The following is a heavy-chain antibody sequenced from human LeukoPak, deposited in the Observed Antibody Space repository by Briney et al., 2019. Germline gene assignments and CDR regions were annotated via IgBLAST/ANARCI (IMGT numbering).Heavy chain of an antibody. V-gene: IGHV4-30-4*01. CDR2: IYYSGST. D-gene: IGHD7-27*01. CDR3: ARTSWGSYFDY. CDR1: GGSISSGDYY. Sequence: PSQTLSLTCTVSGGSISSGDYYWSWIRQPPGKGLEWIGYIYYSGSTYYNPSLKSRVTISVDKSKNQFSLKLSSVTAADTAVYYCARTSWGSYFDYWGQGTLVTVSS. J-gene: IGHJ4*02.